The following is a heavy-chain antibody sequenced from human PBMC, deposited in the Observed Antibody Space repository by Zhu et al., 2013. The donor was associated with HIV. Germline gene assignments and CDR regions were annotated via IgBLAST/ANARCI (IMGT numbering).Heavy chain of an antibody. D-gene: IGHD2-2*01. J-gene: IGHJ5*02. CDR1: GNTFTTHY. Sequence: QVQLVQSGTEVKKPGASVKVSCKTSGNTFTTHYMHWVRQAPGQGLEWMGIINPTGGSTTYGQRFQGRVAMTRDTSTSTVYMQLSSLRSEDTAVYYCTTSSWDTWGQGTLVTVSS. CDR2: INPTGGST. V-gene: IGHV1-46*03. CDR3: TTSSWDT.